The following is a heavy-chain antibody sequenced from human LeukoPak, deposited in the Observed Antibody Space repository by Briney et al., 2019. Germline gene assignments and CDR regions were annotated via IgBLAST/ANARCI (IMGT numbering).Heavy chain of an antibody. Sequence: GGSLRLSCAASGFTFSDYFMNWVRQAPGKGLEWVSSISGSSSYIYYADSVKGRFTISRDNAKNSLYLQMNSLRAEDTAVYYCARDQCTNGVCYPGGRTYYYYYMDVWGKGTTVTVSS. CDR2: ISGSSSYI. CDR3: ARDQCTNGVCYPGGRTYYYYYMDV. D-gene: IGHD2-8*01. V-gene: IGHV3-21*01. J-gene: IGHJ6*03. CDR1: GFTFSDYF.